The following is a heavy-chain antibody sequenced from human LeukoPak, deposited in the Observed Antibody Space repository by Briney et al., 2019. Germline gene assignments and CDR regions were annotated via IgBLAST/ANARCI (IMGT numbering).Heavy chain of an antibody. Sequence: PGGSLRLSCAASGFTFSSYSMNWVRQAPGKGLEWVSSISSSSSYIYYADSVKGRFTISRDNAKNSLYLQMNSLRAEDTAVYYCARDLRVSSWVRGVQYYFDYWGQGTLVTVSS. CDR1: GFTFSSYS. CDR3: ARDLRVSSWVRGVQYYFDY. V-gene: IGHV3-21*01. J-gene: IGHJ4*02. D-gene: IGHD3-10*01. CDR2: ISSSSSYI.